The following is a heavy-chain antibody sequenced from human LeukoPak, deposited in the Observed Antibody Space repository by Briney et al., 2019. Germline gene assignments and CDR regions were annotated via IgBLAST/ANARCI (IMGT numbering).Heavy chain of an antibody. Sequence: PSETLSLTCTVSGGSISSYYWSWIRQPPGKGLEWIGYIYYSGSTNYNPSLKSRVTISVDTSKIQFSLKLSSVTAADTAVYYCAILPSNSPTGWFDPWGQGTLVTVSS. CDR1: GGSISSYY. J-gene: IGHJ5*02. CDR2: IYYSGST. D-gene: IGHD4-11*01. CDR3: AILPSNSPTGWFDP. V-gene: IGHV4-59*01.